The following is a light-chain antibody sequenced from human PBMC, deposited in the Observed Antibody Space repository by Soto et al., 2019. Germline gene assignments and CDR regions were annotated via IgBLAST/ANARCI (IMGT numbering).Light chain of an antibody. CDR1: SSDVGGSNY. Sequence: QSALIQPASVSGSPGQSITISCTGTSSDVGGSNYVSWYQHHPHRAPKLLIYEVSYRPSGVSNRFSGSKSGNTASLTISGLQAEDEADDYCSSSTSSNTLEVFGFGTKLTVL. CDR3: SSSTSSNTLEV. J-gene: IGLJ1*01. CDR2: EVS. V-gene: IGLV2-14*01.